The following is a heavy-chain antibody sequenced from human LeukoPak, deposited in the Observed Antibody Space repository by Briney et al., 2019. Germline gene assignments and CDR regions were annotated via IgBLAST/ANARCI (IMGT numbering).Heavy chain of an antibody. CDR2: IYYSGST. Sequence: SETLSLTCTVSGDSISSSSYYWGFIRQPPGQGLEWIGSIYYSGSTYYNASFKTRVTISLDTSKNQFSLDLTSVTAADTAVYFCARQTGSGLFILPGGQGTLVTVSS. V-gene: IGHV4-39*01. J-gene: IGHJ4*02. D-gene: IGHD3/OR15-3a*01. CDR1: GDSISSSSYY. CDR3: ARQTGSGLFILP.